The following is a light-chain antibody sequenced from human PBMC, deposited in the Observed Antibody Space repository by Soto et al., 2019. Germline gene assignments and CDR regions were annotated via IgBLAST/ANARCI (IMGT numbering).Light chain of an antibody. V-gene: IGKV3D-15*01. CDR3: QQYNNWPPIT. J-gene: IGKJ5*01. CDR1: QSVGSN. CDR2: GAS. Sequence: EIVMTQSPATLSVSPGERATLSCRASQSVGSNLAWYQQKPGQAPRLLIYGASTRATGIPDRFSGSGSGTDFTLTISRLEPEDFAVYYCQQYNNWPPITFGQGTRLEI.